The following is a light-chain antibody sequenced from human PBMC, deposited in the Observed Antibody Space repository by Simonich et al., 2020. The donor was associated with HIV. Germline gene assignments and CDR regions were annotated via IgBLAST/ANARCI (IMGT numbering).Light chain of an antibody. Sequence: DIVMTQSPDSLAVSLGERATINLRSSQSVLYSSDNKNYLAWYQKKPGQPPKLLIYWASTRQSGVPDRFSGTGSGTDFTLTINSLQAEDVAVYYCQQHYDTPLTFGQGTKVEIK. CDR3: QQHYDTPLT. V-gene: IGKV4-1*01. CDR2: WAS. J-gene: IGKJ1*01. CDR1: QSVLYSSDNKNY.